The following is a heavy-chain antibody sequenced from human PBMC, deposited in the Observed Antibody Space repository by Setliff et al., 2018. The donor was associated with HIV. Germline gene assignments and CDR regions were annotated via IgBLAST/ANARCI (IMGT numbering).Heavy chain of an antibody. Sequence: SVKVSCKASGGTFSSYAISWVRQAPGQGLEWMGGIIPIFGTANYAQKFQGRVTITADKSTSTAYMELSSLRSEDTAVYYCARNPQPTGTPDYYYYYYMDVWGKGTTVTVS. V-gene: IGHV1-69*06. CDR1: GGTFSSYA. CDR3: ARNPQPTGTPDYYYYYYMDV. CDR2: IIPIFGTA. D-gene: IGHD1-1*01. J-gene: IGHJ6*03.